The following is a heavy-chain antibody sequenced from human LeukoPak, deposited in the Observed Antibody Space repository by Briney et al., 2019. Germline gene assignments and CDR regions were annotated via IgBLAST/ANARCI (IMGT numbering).Heavy chain of an antibody. CDR1: GFTFSSCA. J-gene: IGHJ4*02. CDR2: ISTSGGRT. Sequence: GSLRLSCAASGFTFSSCAMSWVRQAPGKGLEWVSAISTSGGRTFYADSVKGRFTISRDNSKNTLYLQMNSLKAEDTAVYYCAKDPTDFDSSGQTYFDNWGQGTLVTVSS. D-gene: IGHD3-22*01. CDR3: AKDPTDFDSSGQTYFDN. V-gene: IGHV3-23*01.